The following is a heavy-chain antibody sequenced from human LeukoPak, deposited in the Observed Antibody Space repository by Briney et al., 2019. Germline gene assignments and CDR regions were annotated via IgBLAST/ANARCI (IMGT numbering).Heavy chain of an antibody. CDR2: ISYSGGTT. D-gene: IGHD3-9*01. CDR1: GFTFSGSG. J-gene: IGHJ4*02. V-gene: IGHV3-23*01. Sequence: GGSLRLSCAASGFTFSGSGMSWVRQAPGKGLEWVSAISYSGGTTYYADSVKGRFTISRDNSKNTLYLQMNSLRAEDTAVYYCAKDLYPGVITIFAGYFDYWGQGTLVTVSS. CDR3: AKDLYPGVITIFAGYFDY.